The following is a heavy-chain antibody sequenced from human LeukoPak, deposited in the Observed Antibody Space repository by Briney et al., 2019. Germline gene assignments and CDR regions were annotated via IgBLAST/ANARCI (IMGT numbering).Heavy chain of an antibody. D-gene: IGHD3-3*01. CDR1: GFTFSTYG. J-gene: IGHJ4*02. CDR2: IRYDGSNK. CDR3: AEGGKSDRNDFFTTKQEQLDY. Sequence: GGSLRLSCAASGFTFSTYGMHWVRQAPGKGLEWVAFIRYDGSNKYYADSVKGRFTISRDNSKNTLYLQMNSLRAEDTAVYYCAEGGKSDRNDFFTTKQEQLDYWGQGTLLTVSS. V-gene: IGHV3-30*02.